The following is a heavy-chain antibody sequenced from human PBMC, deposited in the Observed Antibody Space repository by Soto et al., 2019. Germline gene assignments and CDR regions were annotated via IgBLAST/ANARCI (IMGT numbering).Heavy chain of an antibody. CDR1: GGTFSSYA. CDR3: ATNNRASYHFDY. Sequence: SVKVSCKAFGGTFSSYAISWVRQAPGQGLEWMGGVIPLFGTTNYAPRFQGRVAITADERARTAYMDLSSLKSEDTAVYYCATNNRASYHFDYWGQGTLVTVSS. V-gene: IGHV1-69*13. J-gene: IGHJ4*02. CDR2: VIPLFGTT. D-gene: IGHD3-16*02.